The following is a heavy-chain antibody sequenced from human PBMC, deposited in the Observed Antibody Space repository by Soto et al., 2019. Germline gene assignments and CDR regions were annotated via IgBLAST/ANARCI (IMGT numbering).Heavy chain of an antibody. D-gene: IGHD3-22*01. J-gene: IGHJ4*02. Sequence: GESLKISCAASGFTFSSYAMSWVRQAPGKGLEWVSAISGSGGSTYYADSVKGRFTISRDNSKNTLYLQMNSLRAEDTAVYYCAKDSGYYDSSGYYHSDAFDYWGQGTLVTVSS. CDR2: ISGSGGST. V-gene: IGHV3-23*01. CDR1: GFTFSSYA. CDR3: AKDSGYYDSSGYYHSDAFDY.